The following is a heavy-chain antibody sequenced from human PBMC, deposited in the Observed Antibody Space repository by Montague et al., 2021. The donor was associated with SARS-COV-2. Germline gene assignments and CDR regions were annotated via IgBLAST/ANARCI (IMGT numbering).Heavy chain of an antibody. J-gene: IGHJ4*02. V-gene: IGHV4-39*01. D-gene: IGHD4-17*01. CDR1: GGSVRRINSH. CDR3: ARLYGSCFDY. CDR2: FYYAGGT. Sequence: SETLSLTCTVSGGSVRRINSHWGWIRQPPGKGLECIGSFYYAGGTQYNPSLKSRVTISVDTSNDQFSLKMNSVTAADTAVYFCARLYGSCFDYWGQGTLVTVSS.